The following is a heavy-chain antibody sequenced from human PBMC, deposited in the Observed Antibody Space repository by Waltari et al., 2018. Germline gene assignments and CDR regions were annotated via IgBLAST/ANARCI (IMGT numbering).Heavy chain of an antibody. J-gene: IGHJ3*02. CDR1: VGSFSGYS. CDR3: ARYRNRVRGDNDAFDI. CDR2: INHSRST. Sequence: QVQLQWWGAGLLKPSETLSLTCAVHVGSFSGYSVSWLRQPPGKGLEWIWEINHSRSTNYNHYVKSGMTRSVDTTKNQFSLKLSSVTAVETDVYDCARYRNRVRGDNDAFDIWGQGTMVTVSS. V-gene: IGHV4-34*01. D-gene: IGHD3-10*01.